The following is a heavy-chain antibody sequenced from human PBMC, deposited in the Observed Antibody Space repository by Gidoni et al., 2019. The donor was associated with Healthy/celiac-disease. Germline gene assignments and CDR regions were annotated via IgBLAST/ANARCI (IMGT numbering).Heavy chain of an antibody. D-gene: IGHD1-26*01. CDR1: GYTFTGYY. CDR3: ARDHGSYGHLDYYYYGMDV. CDR2: INPNSGGT. Sequence: QVQLVQSGAEVKKPGASVKVSCKASGYTFTGYYMPWVRQAPGQGLEWMGWINPNSGGTNYAQKFQGWVTMTRDTSISTAYMELSRLRSDDTAVYYCARDHGSYGHLDYYYYGMDVWGQGTTVTVSS. J-gene: IGHJ6*02. V-gene: IGHV1-2*04.